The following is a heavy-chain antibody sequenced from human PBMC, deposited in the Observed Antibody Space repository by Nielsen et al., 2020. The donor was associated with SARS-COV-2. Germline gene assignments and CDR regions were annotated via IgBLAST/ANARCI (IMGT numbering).Heavy chain of an antibody. J-gene: IGHJ6*02. Sequence: ASVKVSCKASGYTFTSYAMHWVRQAPGQRLEWMGRINPYSGGTNYAQKFQGTVTKTRDASISTVYMELTSDDTAVYYCARARATIFGLVMSYGMDVWGQGTTVAVSS. CDR3: ARARATIFGLVMSYGMDV. CDR2: INPYSGGT. D-gene: IGHD3/OR15-3a*01. V-gene: IGHV1-2*06. CDR1: GYTFTSYA.